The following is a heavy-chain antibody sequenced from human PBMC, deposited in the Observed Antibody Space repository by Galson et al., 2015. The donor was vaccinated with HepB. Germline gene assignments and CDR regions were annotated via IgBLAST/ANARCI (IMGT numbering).Heavy chain of an antibody. D-gene: IGHD1-14*01. CDR2: ISGSGGST. CDR1: GFTFSSYA. CDR3: AKGIRGWSPLYSEYFQH. Sequence: SLRLSCAASGFTFSSYAMSWVRQAPGKGLEWVSVISGSGGSTYYADSVKGRFTISRDNSKNTLYLQMNSLRAEDTAVYYCAKGIRGWSPLYSEYFQHWGQGTLVTVSS. V-gene: IGHV3-23*01. J-gene: IGHJ1*01.